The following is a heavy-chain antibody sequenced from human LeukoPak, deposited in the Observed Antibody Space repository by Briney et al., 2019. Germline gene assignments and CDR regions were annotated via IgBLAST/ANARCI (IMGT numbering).Heavy chain of an antibody. CDR3: ARGLRMAVTGMICNL. D-gene: IGHD6-19*01. J-gene: IGHJ4*02. CDR2: IYDNGNS. V-gene: IGHV4-59*01. Sequence: SETLSLTCTVSGGSMNLFYWSWIRQPPGKALEWLGYIYDNGNSDYRPSLKSRITMSLDTSKNQYSLKVTSMTAADTAVYYCARGLRMAVTGMICNLWGPGTPVIVSS. CDR1: GGSMNLFY.